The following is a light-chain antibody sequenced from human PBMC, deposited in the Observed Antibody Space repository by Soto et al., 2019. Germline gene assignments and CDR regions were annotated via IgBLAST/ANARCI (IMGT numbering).Light chain of an antibody. CDR2: GAS. CDR1: QSVSSN. Sequence: EIAMTQSPATLSVSPGERATLSCRASQSVSSNLAWYQQKPGQAPRLLIYGASTRATGIPARFSGSGSGTEFTLTISSLQSEDFAVYYCQQYNNWPLFGGGTKVDIK. V-gene: IGKV3-15*01. CDR3: QQYNNWPL. J-gene: IGKJ4*01.